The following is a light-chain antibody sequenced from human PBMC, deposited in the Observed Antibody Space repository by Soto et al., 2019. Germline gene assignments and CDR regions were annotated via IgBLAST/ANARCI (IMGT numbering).Light chain of an antibody. CDR2: AAS. Sequence: AIRMTQSPSSLSASTGDRVTITCRASQGISSYLAWYQQKPGKAPKLLIYAASTLQSGVPSRFSGSGSGTDFTLTIRCLQSEDFATYYCRQYHSYPRTFGQGTRVDI. V-gene: IGKV1-8*01. CDR1: QGISSY. J-gene: IGKJ1*01. CDR3: RQYHSYPRT.